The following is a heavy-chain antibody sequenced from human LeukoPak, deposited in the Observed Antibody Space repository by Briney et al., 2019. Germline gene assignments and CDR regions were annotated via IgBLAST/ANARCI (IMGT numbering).Heavy chain of an antibody. CDR3: ARDGVAGTYYFDQ. Sequence: ASVKVSCKASGYTFTNYYIHWVRRAPGQGLEWMGMISPSGGSTSYPQRFQGRVTMTRDTSTSTACMELSSLRSEDTAVYFCARDGVAGTYYFDQWGQGTLVTVSS. CDR2: ISPSGGST. D-gene: IGHD6-19*01. J-gene: IGHJ4*02. CDR1: GYTFTNYY. V-gene: IGHV1-46*01.